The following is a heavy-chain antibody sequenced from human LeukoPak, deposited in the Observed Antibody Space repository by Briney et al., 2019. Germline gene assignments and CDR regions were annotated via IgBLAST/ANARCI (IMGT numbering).Heavy chain of an antibody. J-gene: IGHJ4*02. CDR3: ARPLFGDSVGSGIDY. CDR1: GGSISSSSYY. V-gene: IGHV4-39*01. D-gene: IGHD4-17*01. Sequence: SETLSLTCTVSGGSISSSSYYWGWIRQPPGKGLEWIGSIYYSGSTYYNPSLKSRVTISVDPSKNQFSLKLSSVTAADTAVYYCARPLFGDSVGSGIDYWGQGTLVTVSS. CDR2: IYYSGST.